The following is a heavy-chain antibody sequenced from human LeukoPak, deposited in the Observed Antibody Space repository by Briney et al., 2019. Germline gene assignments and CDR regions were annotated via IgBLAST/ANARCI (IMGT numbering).Heavy chain of an antibody. Sequence: PSETLSLTCTVSDGSISGTSYFWGWFRQPPGKGPEWIGNIHYTGTVYYSASFQSRVTISVDTSKNQFPLKLYSLTAADTAVYFCAKVTRYDDSRTYGYMDVWGKGTTVTVSS. CDR1: DGSISGTSYF. CDR2: IHYTGTV. D-gene: IGHD4-17*01. J-gene: IGHJ6*03. V-gene: IGHV4-39*06. CDR3: AKVTRYDDSRTYGYMDV.